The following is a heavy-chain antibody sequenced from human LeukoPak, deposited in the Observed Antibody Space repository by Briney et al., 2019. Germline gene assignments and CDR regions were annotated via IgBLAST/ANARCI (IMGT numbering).Heavy chain of an antibody. J-gene: IGHJ4*02. Sequence: PGGSLRLSCAASGFTFSTYEMNWVRQAPGEGLEWISYISGSGSSVKYADSVKGRFTISRDNAKNSLYLQMDSLRAEGTAIYYCTTDHVGAIVEFDSWGQGTLVTVSS. V-gene: IGHV3-48*03. CDR2: ISGSGSSV. CDR3: TTDHVGAIVEFDS. D-gene: IGHD2-21*01. CDR1: GFTFSTYE.